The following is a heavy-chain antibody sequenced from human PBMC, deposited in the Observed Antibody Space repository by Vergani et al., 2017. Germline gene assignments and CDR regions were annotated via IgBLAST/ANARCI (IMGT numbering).Heavy chain of an antibody. Sequence: EVQLVESGGGLVQPGRSLRLSCAASGFTFDDYAMHWVRQAPGKGLEWVSGISWNSGSIGYADSVKGRFTISRDNAKNSLYLQMNSLRAEDTALYYCAKQSEFGNTAMEFDYWGQGTLVTVSS. CDR2: ISWNSGSI. J-gene: IGHJ4*02. V-gene: IGHV3-9*01. CDR1: GFTFDDYA. D-gene: IGHD5-18*01. CDR3: AKQSEFGNTAMEFDY.